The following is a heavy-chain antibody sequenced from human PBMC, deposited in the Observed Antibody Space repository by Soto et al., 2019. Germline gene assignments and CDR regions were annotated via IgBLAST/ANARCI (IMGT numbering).Heavy chain of an antibody. V-gene: IGHV4-30-4*01. CDR1: GGSISSGNYY. Sequence: PSETLSLTCTVSGGSISSGNYYWSWIRQPPGKGLEWIGYIYYSGTTYYNPSLKSRVTMSVDTSKNQFSLKLSSVTAADTAVYYCARDVGYYYESSGYNWFDPWGQGTLVTVSS. D-gene: IGHD3-22*01. CDR3: ARDVGYYYESSGYNWFDP. J-gene: IGHJ5*02. CDR2: IYYSGTT.